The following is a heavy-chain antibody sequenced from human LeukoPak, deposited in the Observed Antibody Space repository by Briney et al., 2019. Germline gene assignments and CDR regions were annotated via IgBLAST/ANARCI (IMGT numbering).Heavy chain of an antibody. CDR3: ARDLYYYGSGSYGYYYYYMDV. CDR1: GFTFSSYW. CDR2: IKQDGSEK. J-gene: IGHJ6*03. V-gene: IGHV3-7*01. Sequence: GGSLRLSCAASGFTFSSYWMSWVRQAPGKGLEWVANIKQDGSEKYYVDSVKGRFTISRDNAKNSLYLQMNSLRAEHTAVYYCARDLYYYGSGSYGYYYYYMDVWGKGTTVTISS. D-gene: IGHD3-10*01.